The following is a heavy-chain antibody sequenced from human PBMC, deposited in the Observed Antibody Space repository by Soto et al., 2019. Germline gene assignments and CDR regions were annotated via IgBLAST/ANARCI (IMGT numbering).Heavy chain of an antibody. V-gene: IGHV4-59*01. CDR2: IYYSGST. CDR1: GGSISSYY. J-gene: IGHJ6*02. Sequence: TSETLSLTCTVSGGSISSYYWSWIRQPPGKGLEWIGYIYYSGSTNYNPSLKSRVTISVDTSKNQFSLKLSSVTAADTAVYYCARAPRDYYYGMDVWGQGTTVTVS. CDR3: ARAPRDYYYGMDV.